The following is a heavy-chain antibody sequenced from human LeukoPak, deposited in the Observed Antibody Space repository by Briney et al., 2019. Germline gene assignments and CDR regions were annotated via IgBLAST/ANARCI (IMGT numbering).Heavy chain of an antibody. Sequence: ASVKVSCKASGYTFTGYYMHWVRQAPGQGLEWMGWINPNSGGTNYAQKFQGRVTMTRDTSISTAYMELSRLRSDDTAVYYCARDHRSHGSWYIDYWGQGTLVTVSS. D-gene: IGHD6-13*01. CDR3: ARDHRSHGSWYIDY. V-gene: IGHV1-2*02. CDR1: GYTFTGYY. J-gene: IGHJ4*02. CDR2: INPNSGGT.